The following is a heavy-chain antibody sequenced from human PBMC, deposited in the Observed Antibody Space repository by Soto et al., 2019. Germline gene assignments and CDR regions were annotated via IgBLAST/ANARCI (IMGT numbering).Heavy chain of an antibody. V-gene: IGHV1-18*01. Sequence: ASVKVSCKASGYTFTSYGISWVRQAPGQGLEWMGWISAYNGNTNYAQKLQGRVTMTTDTSTSTAYMELRSLRSDDTAVYYCAGARRKQQLVLYYYSMDVWGQGTTVTVSS. J-gene: IGHJ6*02. D-gene: IGHD6-13*01. CDR2: ISAYNGNT. CDR3: AGARRKQQLVLYYYSMDV. CDR1: GYTFTSYG.